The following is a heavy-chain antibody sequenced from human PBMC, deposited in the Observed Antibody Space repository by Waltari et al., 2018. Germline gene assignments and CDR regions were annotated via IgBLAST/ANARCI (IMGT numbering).Heavy chain of an antibody. CDR3: ARYCSGGSCSLDYYYYGMDV. D-gene: IGHD2-15*01. CDR1: GGTFSSYA. CDR2: IIPICGTA. V-gene: IGHV1-69*05. J-gene: IGHJ6*02. Sequence: QVQLVQPGAEVKKPGSSVKVSCKASGGTFSSYAISWVRQAPGPGLGWMGGIIPICGTANYAQKFQGRGTINTDESTSTAYMERSSLRSEDTAVYYCARYCSGGSCSLDYYYYGMDVWGQGTTVTVSS.